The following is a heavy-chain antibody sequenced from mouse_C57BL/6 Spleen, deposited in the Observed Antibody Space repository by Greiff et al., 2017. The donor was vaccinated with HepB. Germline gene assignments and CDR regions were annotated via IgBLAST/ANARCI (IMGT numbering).Heavy chain of an antibody. CDR1: GYTFTSYW. CDR2: INPSSGYT. D-gene: IGHD1-1*01. CDR3: ARWGTTVVAPYYYAMDY. Sequence: QVQLQQQSGAELAKPGASVKLSCKASGYTFTSYWMHWVKQRPGQGLEWIGYINPSSGYTKYNQKFKDKATLTADKSSSTAYMQLSSLTYEDSAVYYCARWGTTVVAPYYYAMDYWGQGTSVTVSS. J-gene: IGHJ4*01. V-gene: IGHV1-7*01.